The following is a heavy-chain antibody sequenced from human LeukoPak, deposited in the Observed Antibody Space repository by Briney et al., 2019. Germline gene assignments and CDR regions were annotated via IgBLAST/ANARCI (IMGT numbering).Heavy chain of an antibody. J-gene: IGHJ4*02. Sequence: WASVKVSCKASGYTFTGYYMHWVRQAPGQGLEWMGWINPNSGGTNYAQKFQGRVTMTRDTSISTAYMELSRLRSDDTAVYYCARGALGWNYGGLYYFDYWGQGTLVTVSS. CDR2: INPNSGGT. CDR3: ARGALGWNYGGLYYFDY. D-gene: IGHD1-7*01. V-gene: IGHV1-2*02. CDR1: GYTFTGYY.